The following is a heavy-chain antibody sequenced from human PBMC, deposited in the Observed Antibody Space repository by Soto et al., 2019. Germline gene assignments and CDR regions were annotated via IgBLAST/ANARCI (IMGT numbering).Heavy chain of an antibody. V-gene: IGHV3-23*01. J-gene: IGHJ4*02. CDR2: ISGGGDST. CDR3: AKVHFCSSTNCYYFDY. D-gene: IGHD2-2*01. Sequence: GGSLRLSCAASGFTFSSQAMSWVRQAPGKGLEWVSGISGGGDSTYYADSVKGRFTISRDNSKNTLYLQMNSLRAEDTAVYYCAKVHFCSSTNCYYFDYWGQGTLVTVSS. CDR1: GFTFSSQA.